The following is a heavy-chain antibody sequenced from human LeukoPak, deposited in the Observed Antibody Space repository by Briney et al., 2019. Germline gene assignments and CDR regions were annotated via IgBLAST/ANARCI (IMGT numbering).Heavy chain of an antibody. CDR2: ISYDGSNK. Sequence: GGSLRLSCAASGFTFSTYGMHWVRQAPGKGLEWVAVISYDGSNKYYADSVKGRFTISRDNSKNTLYLQMNSLRAEDTAVYYCAGGWYYFDYRGQGTLDTVSS. CDR3: AGGWYYFDY. V-gene: IGHV3-30*03. D-gene: IGHD6-13*01. J-gene: IGHJ4*02. CDR1: GFTFSTYG.